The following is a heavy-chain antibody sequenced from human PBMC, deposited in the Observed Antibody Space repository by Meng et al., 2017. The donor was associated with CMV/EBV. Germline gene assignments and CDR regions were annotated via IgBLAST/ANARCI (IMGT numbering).Heavy chain of an antibody. D-gene: IGHD5-18*01. J-gene: IGHJ5*02. V-gene: IGHV3-30*02. Sequence: GESLKISCAASGFTFSSYGMHWVRQAPGKGLEWVAFIRYDGSNKYYADSVKGRFPIARDNSKNTLYLQMNSLRAEDTAVYYCARPTAGYSYGLVIRNNWFDPWGQGTLVTVSS. CDR2: IRYDGSNK. CDR3: ARPTAGYSYGLVIRNNWFDP. CDR1: GFTFSSYG.